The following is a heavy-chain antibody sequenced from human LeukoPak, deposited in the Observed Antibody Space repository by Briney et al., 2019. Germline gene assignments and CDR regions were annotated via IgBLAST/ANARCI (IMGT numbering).Heavy chain of an antibody. V-gene: IGHV3-21*01. CDR1: GFTFSSYS. CDR2: ISSSSSYI. D-gene: IGHD6-6*01. CDR3: ARGTDYSSSSDFDY. Sequence: GSLRLSCAASGFTFSSYSMNWVRQAPGKGLEWVSSISSSSSYIYADSVKGRFTISRDNAKNSLYLQMNSLRAEDTAVYYCARGTDYSSSSDFDYWGQGTLVTVSS. J-gene: IGHJ4*02.